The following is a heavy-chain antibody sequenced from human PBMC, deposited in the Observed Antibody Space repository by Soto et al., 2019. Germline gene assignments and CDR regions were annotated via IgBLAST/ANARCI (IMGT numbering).Heavy chain of an antibody. V-gene: IGHV3-33*01. CDR3: ARAPRWTARAFDI. CDR1: GFTFSSYG. CDR2: IWYDGSNK. D-gene: IGHD3-3*01. Sequence: QVQLVESGGGVVQPGRSLRLSCAASGFTFSSYGMHWVRQAPGKGLEWVAVIWYDGSNKYYADSVKGRFTISRDNSKNTLYLQMNSLRAEDTAVYYCARAPRWTARAFDIWGQGTMVTVSS. J-gene: IGHJ3*02.